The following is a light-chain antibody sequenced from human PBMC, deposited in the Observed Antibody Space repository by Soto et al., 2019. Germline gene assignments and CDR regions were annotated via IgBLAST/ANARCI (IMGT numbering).Light chain of an antibody. V-gene: IGLV2-8*01. CDR3: SSYAGSNNFV. CDR1: SSDVGGYNY. J-gene: IGLJ2*01. Sequence: QSVLTQPPSASGSPGQSVTISCTGTSSDVGGYNYVSWYQQHPGKAPKLMIYEVSKRPSGVPDRFSGSKSGNTASLTVSGXXXXXXXXXYCSSYAGSNNFVFGGGTK. CDR2: EVS.